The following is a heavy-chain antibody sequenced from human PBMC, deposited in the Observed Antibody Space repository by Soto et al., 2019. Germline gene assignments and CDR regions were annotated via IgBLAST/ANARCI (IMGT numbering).Heavy chain of an antibody. CDR1: CGSISSYY. V-gene: IGHV4-4*07. D-gene: IGHD3-10*01. CDR2: IYTSGST. Sequence: PSETLSLTCTVSCGSISSYYWSWIRQPAGKGLEWIGCIYTSGSTNYNPSLKSRVTMSVDTSKNQFSLKLSSVTAADTAVYYCAKGRGSGSYFDIWGQGTMVTVSS. J-gene: IGHJ3*02. CDR3: AKGRGSGSYFDI.